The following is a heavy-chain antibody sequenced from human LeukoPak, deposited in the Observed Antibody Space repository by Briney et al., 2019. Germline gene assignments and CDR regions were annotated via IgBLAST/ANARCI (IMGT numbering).Heavy chain of an antibody. V-gene: IGHV1-2*02. Sequence: ASVKVSCKASGYTFTGYYMHWVRQAPGQGLEWMGWINPNSGGTNYAQKFQGRVTMTRDTSISTAYMELSRLRSDDTAVYYCARMTTVAPDAFDIWAKGQWSPSLQ. D-gene: IGHD4-23*01. CDR3: ARMTTVAPDAFDI. CDR2: INPNSGGT. CDR1: GYTFTGYY. J-gene: IGHJ3*02.